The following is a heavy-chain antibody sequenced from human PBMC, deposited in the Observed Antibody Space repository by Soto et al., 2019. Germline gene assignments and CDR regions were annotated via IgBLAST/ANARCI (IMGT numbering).Heavy chain of an antibody. CDR3: ARESYDVDYGDYIFSEYYYGMDV. D-gene: IGHD4-17*01. V-gene: IGHV4-30-2*01. CDR1: GGSLSSSAYS. J-gene: IGHJ6*02. CDR2: IYQSGST. Sequence: SSETVSLTCAVPGGSLSSSAYSWTWIRQPLGKGLAWIGFIYQSGSTYDNPSLKSRVTISVDTSKNQFSLKLSSVTAADTAVYYCARESYDVDYGDYIFSEYYYGMDVWGQGTTVTVSS.